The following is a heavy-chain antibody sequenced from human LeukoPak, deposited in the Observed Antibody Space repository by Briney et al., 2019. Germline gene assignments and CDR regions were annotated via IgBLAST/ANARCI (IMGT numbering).Heavy chain of an antibody. CDR2: ISGSGGST. J-gene: IGHJ4*02. CDR3: AREGNYYDSSGYSPGYFDY. V-gene: IGHV3-23*01. CDR1: GFTFSSYA. Sequence: PGGSLRLSCAASGFTFSSYAMTWVRQAPGKGLEWVSAISGSGGSTYYADSLKGRFTISRDNSKNTLYLQMNSLRAEDTAVYYCAREGNYYDSSGYSPGYFDYWGQGTLVTVSS. D-gene: IGHD3-22*01.